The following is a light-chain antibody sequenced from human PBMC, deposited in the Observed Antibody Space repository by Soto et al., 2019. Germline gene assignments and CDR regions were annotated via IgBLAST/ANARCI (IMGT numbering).Light chain of an antibody. J-gene: IGKJ1*01. CDR3: QQYNSYSWT. CDR1: QSVYNN. CDR2: GAS. Sequence: EIVLTQSPGTLSLSPGERATLSCRASQSVYNNLAWYQQKPGQAPRLLIYGASTRATGIPARFSGSGSGTEFTLTISSLQPDDFATYYCQQYNSYSWTFGQGTKVDIK. V-gene: IGKV3-15*01.